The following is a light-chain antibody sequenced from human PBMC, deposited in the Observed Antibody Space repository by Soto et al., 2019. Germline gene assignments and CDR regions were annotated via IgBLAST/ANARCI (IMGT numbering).Light chain of an antibody. Sequence: QSVLTQPPSVSGAPGQRVTISCAGSSSNIGTTYDVNWYQHLPGTAPKLLIYGNTNRPSGVPDRFSGSKSGTSASLAITGLQAEDAGDYYCQSYDSGLRGIFGGGTKLTVL. CDR3: QSYDSGLRGI. V-gene: IGLV1-40*01. J-gene: IGLJ2*01. CDR1: SSNIGTTYD. CDR2: GNT.